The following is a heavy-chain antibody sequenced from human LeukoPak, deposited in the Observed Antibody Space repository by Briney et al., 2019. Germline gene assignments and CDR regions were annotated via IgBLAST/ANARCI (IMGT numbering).Heavy chain of an antibody. V-gene: IGHV3-21*01. CDR2: ISSSSSYI. CDR3: AREAGDDIVVVPADYGMDV. CDR1: GFTFSSYS. J-gene: IGHJ6*02. Sequence: TGGSLRLSCAASGFTFSSYSMNWVRQAPGKGLEWVSSISSSSSYIYYADSVKGRFTISRDNAKNSLYLQMDSLRAEDTAVYYCAREAGDDIVVVPADYGMDVWGQGTTVTVSS. D-gene: IGHD2-2*01.